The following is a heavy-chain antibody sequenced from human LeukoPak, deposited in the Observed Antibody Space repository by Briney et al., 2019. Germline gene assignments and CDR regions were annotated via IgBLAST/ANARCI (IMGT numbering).Heavy chain of an antibody. Sequence: GASVKVSCKASEYTFTSYDINWVRQATGQGLEWMGWMNPSSGSTGYAQKFQGRVTMTRDTSISTAYMGLSSLRSEDTAVYFCARSNYGGKRWFDPWGQGTLVIVSS. CDR3: ARSNYGGKRWFDP. D-gene: IGHD4-23*01. CDR1: EYTFTSYD. J-gene: IGHJ5*02. CDR2: MNPSSGST. V-gene: IGHV1-8*01.